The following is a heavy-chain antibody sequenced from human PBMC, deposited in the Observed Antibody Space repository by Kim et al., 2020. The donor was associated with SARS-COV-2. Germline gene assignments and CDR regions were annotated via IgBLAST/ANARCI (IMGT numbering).Heavy chain of an antibody. D-gene: IGHD3-10*01. V-gene: IGHV2-70*01. CDR3: ARGVTGPYWYFDL. J-gene: IGHJ2*01. Sequence: STSLKTRLTISKDTSKNQVVLTMTNMDPVDTATYYCARGVTGPYWYFDLWGRGTLVTVSS.